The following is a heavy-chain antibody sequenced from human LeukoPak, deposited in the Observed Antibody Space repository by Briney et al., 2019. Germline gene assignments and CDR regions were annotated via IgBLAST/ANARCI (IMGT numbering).Heavy chain of an antibody. CDR1: GYNFISYA. V-gene: IGHV1-3*01. D-gene: IGHD1-26*01. CDR2: INAGNGNT. J-gene: IGHJ4*02. CDR3: ARRGHSGSYYGDY. Sequence: ASVKVSCKASGYNFISYAIHWVRQAPGQRLEWMGWINAGNGNTKYSQKLQGRVTMTTDTSTSTAYMELRSLRSDDTAVYYCARRGHSGSYYGDYWGQGTLVTVSS.